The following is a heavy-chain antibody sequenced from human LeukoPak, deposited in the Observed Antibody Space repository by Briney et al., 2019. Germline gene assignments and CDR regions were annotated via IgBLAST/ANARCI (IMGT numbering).Heavy chain of an antibody. Sequence: GGSLRLSCAASGFTFSSYAMSWVRQAPGKGLEWVSAISGSGGSTYYADSVKGRFTISRDNSKNTLYLQMDSLGAEDTAVYYCAKGADYYGSGSYPVDYWGQGTLVTVSS. J-gene: IGHJ4*02. CDR3: AKGADYYGSGSYPVDY. D-gene: IGHD3-10*01. V-gene: IGHV3-23*01. CDR1: GFTFSSYA. CDR2: ISGSGGST.